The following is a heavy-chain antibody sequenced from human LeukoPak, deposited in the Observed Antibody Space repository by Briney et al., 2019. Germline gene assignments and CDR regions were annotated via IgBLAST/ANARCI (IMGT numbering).Heavy chain of an antibody. V-gene: IGHV4-4*07. CDR3: ARSSMVRGVISPGDDY. CDR1: GGSISSYY. J-gene: IGHJ4*02. D-gene: IGHD3-10*01. CDR2: IYTSGTT. Sequence: TSETLSLTCTVSGGSISSYYWSWIRQPAGKGLELIGRIYTSGTTNYNPSLKSRVTMSVDTSKNQFSLKLSSVTAADTAVYYCARSSMVRGVISPGDDYWGQGTLVTVSS.